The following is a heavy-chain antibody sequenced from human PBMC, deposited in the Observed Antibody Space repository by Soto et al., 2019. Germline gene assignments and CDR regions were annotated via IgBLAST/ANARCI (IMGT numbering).Heavy chain of an antibody. D-gene: IGHD3-22*01. J-gene: IGHJ4*02. Sequence: EMQLVESGGGLVQPGESLRLSCAASGFTVRSNYMSWVRRAPGKGLEWVSVIYAGGNTHYADSVEGRFTISRDNSNNMLYLQMNSLRAEDTAVYYCVREKVTMIVGFYYFDYWGQGTRVTVSS. V-gene: IGHV3-66*01. CDR3: VREKVTMIVGFYYFDY. CDR2: IYAGGNT. CDR1: GFTVRSNY.